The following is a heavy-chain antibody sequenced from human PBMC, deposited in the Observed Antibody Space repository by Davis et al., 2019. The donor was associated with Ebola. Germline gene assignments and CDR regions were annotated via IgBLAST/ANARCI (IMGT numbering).Heavy chain of an antibody. Sequence: SETLSLTCAVSGGSISSSNWWSWVRQPLGKALEWLGAIYHSGSTSYNLYLKSRVTISVDKSKNQFSLKLSSVTAADTAVYYCARGWLELLGMFHGMDVWGQGTTVTVSS. CDR1: GGSISSSNW. J-gene: IGHJ6*02. V-gene: IGHV4-4*02. CDR3: ARGWLELLGMFHGMDV. CDR2: IYHSGST. D-gene: IGHD1-7*01.